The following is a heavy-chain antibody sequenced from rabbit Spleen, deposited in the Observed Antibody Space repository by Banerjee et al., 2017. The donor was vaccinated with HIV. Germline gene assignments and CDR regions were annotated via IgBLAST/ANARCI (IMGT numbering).Heavy chain of an antibody. Sequence: VESGGDLVKPGASLTLTCTASGVSFSSGYYMCWVRQAPGKGLEWIACIDAGSSTFTYFATWAKGRFTISKTSSTTVTLQMTRLTAADTATYFCARDTSSSFSSYGMDLWGPGTLVTVS. D-gene: IGHD1-1*01. V-gene: IGHV1S40*01. J-gene: IGHJ6*01. CDR1: GVSFSSGYY. CDR3: ARDTSSSFSSYGMDL. CDR2: IDAGSSTFT.